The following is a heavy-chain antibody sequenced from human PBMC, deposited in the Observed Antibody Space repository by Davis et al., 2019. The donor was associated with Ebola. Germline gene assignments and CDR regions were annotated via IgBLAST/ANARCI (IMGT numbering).Heavy chain of an antibody. CDR3: ARQESLYGSSDY. CDR2: VYPGDSDT. CDR1: GYSFTSYW. J-gene: IGHJ4*02. D-gene: IGHD2-15*01. Sequence: GESLKISCQGSGYSFTSYWIGWVRQMPGKGLEWMGIVYPGDSDTRYSPSFQGQVTISVDRSITTAYLQWRSLRASDTATYYCARQESLYGSSDYWGQVTLVTVSS. V-gene: IGHV5-51*01.